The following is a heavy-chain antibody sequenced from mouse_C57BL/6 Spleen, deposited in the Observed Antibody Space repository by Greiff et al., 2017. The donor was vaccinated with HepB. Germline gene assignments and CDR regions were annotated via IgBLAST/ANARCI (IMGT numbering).Heavy chain of an antibody. V-gene: IGHV1-69*01. D-gene: IGHD4-1*01. CDR2: IDPSDSYT. CDR3: ARRGLANWDSWFAY. J-gene: IGHJ3*01. Sequence: QVQLKQPGAELVMPGASVKLSCKASGYTFTSYWMHWVKQRPGQGLEWIGEIDPSDSYTNYNQKFKGKSTLTVDKSSSTAYMQLSSLTSEDSAVYYCARRGLANWDSWFAYWGQGTLVTVSA. CDR1: GYTFTSYW.